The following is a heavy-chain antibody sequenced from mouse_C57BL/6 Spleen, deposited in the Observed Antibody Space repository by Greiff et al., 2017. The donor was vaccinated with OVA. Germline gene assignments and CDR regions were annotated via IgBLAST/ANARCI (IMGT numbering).Heavy chain of an antibody. CDR2: INPNYGTT. CDR1: GYSFTDYN. J-gene: IGHJ1*03. CDR3: ARSLYGSSPYWYFDV. V-gene: IGHV1-39*01. D-gene: IGHD1-1*01. Sequence: VHVKQSGPELVKPGASVKISCKASGYSFTDYNMNWVKQSNGKSLEWIGVINPNYGTTSYNQKFKGKATLTVDQSSSTAYMQLNSLTSEDSAVYYCARSLYGSSPYWYFDVWGTGTTVTVSS.